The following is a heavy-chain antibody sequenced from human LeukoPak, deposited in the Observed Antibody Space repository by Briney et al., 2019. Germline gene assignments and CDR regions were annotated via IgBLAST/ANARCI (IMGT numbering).Heavy chain of an antibody. J-gene: IGHJ3*02. CDR1: GYSFTSYW. V-gene: IGHV5-51*01. Sequence: GESLKISCKGSGYSFTSYWIGWVRQMPGKGLEWMGIIYPGDSNTRYSPSFQGQVTISADKSIGTAYLQWSSLKASDTAMYYCARPREEGTAMGLRAFDIWGQGTMVTVSS. D-gene: IGHD5-18*01. CDR2: IYPGDSNT. CDR3: ARPREEGTAMGLRAFDI.